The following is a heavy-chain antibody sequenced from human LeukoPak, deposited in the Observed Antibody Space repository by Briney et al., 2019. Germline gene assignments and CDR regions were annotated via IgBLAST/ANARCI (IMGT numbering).Heavy chain of an antibody. CDR3: ARDYYDSSGFFGQSTQYYFDY. J-gene: IGHJ4*02. CDR2: IYSGGST. D-gene: IGHD3-22*01. CDR1: GFTVSSNY. Sequence: PGGSLRLSCAASGFTVSSNYMSWVRQAPGKGLEWVSVIYSGGSTYYADSVKGRFTISRDNSKNTLYLQMNSLRAEDTAVYYCARDYYDSSGFFGQSTQYYFDYWGQGTLVTVSS. V-gene: IGHV3-66*01.